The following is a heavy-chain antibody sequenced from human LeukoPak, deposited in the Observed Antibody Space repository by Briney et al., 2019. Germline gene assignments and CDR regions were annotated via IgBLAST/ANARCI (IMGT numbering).Heavy chain of an antibody. V-gene: IGHV4-59*08. CDR1: GGSISSNY. CDR3: ARHKVRGYWYFDL. CDR2: IYYSGST. J-gene: IGHJ2*01. Sequence: SETLSLTCTVSGGSISSNYWSWIRQPPGKGLEWIGYIYYSGSTNNNPSLKSRVTISVDTSKNQFSLNLSSVTAADTAVYYCARHKVRGYWYFDLWGRGTLVTVSS. D-gene: IGHD3-10*01.